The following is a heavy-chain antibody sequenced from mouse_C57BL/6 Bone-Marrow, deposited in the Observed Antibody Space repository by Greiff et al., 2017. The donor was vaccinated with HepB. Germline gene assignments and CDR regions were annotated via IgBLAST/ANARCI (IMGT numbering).Heavy chain of an antibody. Sequence: QQSGAELVRPGASVKLSCTASGFNIKDDYMHWVKQRPEQGLEWIGWIDPENGDTEYASKFQGKATITADTSSNTAYLQLSSLTSEDTAVYYCTTRTFDYWGQGTTLTVSS. J-gene: IGHJ2*01. CDR2: IDPENGDT. CDR1: GFNIKDDY. CDR3: TTRTFDY. V-gene: IGHV14-4*01.